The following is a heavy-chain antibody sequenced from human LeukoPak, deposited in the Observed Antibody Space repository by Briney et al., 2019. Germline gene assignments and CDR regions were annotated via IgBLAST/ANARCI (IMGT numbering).Heavy chain of an antibody. D-gene: IGHD6-13*01. CDR2: ISYDGSNK. J-gene: IGHJ4*02. CDR3: ASPPPDSNSWYYFDY. CDR1: GFTFSSYA. Sequence: GGSLRLSCAASGFTFSSYAMHWVRQAPGKGLEWVAVISYDGSNKYYADSVKGRFTTSRDNSKNTLYLQMNSLRAEDTAVYYCASPPPDSNSWYYFDYWGQGTLVTVSS. V-gene: IGHV3-30*04.